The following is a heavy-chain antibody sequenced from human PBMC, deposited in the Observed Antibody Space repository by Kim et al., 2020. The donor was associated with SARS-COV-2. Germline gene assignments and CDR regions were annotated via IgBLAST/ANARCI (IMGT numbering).Heavy chain of an antibody. J-gene: IGHJ5*02. CDR2: IWGHGQVI. CDR3: AKDRVPDDGYEVDH. Sequence: GGSLRLSCVASGFTFSTHSMNWVRQPPGKGRGWVAVIWGHGQVIYYADSGKGRFTITRDNSRKTVYLQMNSLRDEDTAIYYCAKDRVPDDGYEVDHWGPGTPVTVSS. CDR1: GFTFSTHS. V-gene: IGHV3-23*03. D-gene: IGHD5-12*01.